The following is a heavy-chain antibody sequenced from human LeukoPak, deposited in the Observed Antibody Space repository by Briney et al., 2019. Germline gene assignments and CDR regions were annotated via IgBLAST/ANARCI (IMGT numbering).Heavy chain of an antibody. CDR3: ARDTVAGTGDYYYMDV. Sequence: GGSLRLSCAASGFTVSSNYMSWVRQAPGKGLEWVSVIYSGGSTYYADSVKGRFTISRDNSKNTLYLQMNSLRAEDTAVYYCARDTVAGTGDYYYMDVWGKGTTATVSS. CDR1: GFTVSSNY. J-gene: IGHJ6*03. V-gene: IGHV3-53*01. D-gene: IGHD6-19*01. CDR2: IYSGGST.